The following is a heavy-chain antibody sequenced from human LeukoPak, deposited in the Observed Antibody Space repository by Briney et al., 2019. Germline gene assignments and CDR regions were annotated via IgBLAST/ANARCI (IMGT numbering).Heavy chain of an antibody. V-gene: IGHV4-31*03. J-gene: IGHJ4*02. CDR2: IYYSGST. Sequence: PSETLPLTCTVSGGSISSGGYYWSWIRQHPGKGLEWIGYIYYSGSTYYNPSLKSRVTISVDTSKNQFSLKLSSVTAADTAVYYCARGLTNYDILTGYVRNCYFDYWGQGTLVTVSS. D-gene: IGHD3-9*01. CDR1: GGSISSGGYY. CDR3: ARGLTNYDILTGYVRNCYFDY.